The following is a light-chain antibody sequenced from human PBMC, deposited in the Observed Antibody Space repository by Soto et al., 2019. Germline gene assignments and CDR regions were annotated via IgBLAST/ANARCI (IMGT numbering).Light chain of an antibody. J-gene: IGKJ1*01. Sequence: DIQMTQSPSSLSASVGDRVTMTCRASQGISTYLNWYQQKPGKAPKLLIYAASSLQSGVPSRFSGSGSETDFTLTISSLQPEDFATYSCQQSYSTTWTFGQGTNVDIK. V-gene: IGKV1-39*01. CDR3: QQSYSTTWT. CDR2: AAS. CDR1: QGISTY.